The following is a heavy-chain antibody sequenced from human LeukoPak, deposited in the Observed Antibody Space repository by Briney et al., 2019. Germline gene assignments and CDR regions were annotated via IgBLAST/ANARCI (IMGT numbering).Heavy chain of an antibody. Sequence: SETLSLTCTVSGGSISSYYWSWIRQPPGKGLEWIGYIYYSGSTNYNHSLKSRVTISVDTSKNQFSLKLSSVTAADTAVYYCARHRYSSFGVVDYRGQGTLVTVSS. J-gene: IGHJ4*02. D-gene: IGHD6-13*01. CDR2: IYYSGST. CDR3: ARHRYSSFGVVDY. CDR1: GGSISSYY. V-gene: IGHV4-59*08.